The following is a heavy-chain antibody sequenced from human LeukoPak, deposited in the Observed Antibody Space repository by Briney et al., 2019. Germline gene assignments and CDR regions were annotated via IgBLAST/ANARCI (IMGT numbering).Heavy chain of an antibody. CDR1: GGSISSYY. Sequence: SETLSLTCTVSGGSISSYYWSWIRQPPGKGLERIGYIYYSGSTNYNPSLKSRVTISVDTSKNQFSLKLSSVTAADTAVYYCARRYYYDSSGYYFDAFDIWGQGTMVTVSS. V-gene: IGHV4-59*01. D-gene: IGHD3-22*01. CDR3: ARRYYYDSSGYYFDAFDI. CDR2: IYYSGST. J-gene: IGHJ3*02.